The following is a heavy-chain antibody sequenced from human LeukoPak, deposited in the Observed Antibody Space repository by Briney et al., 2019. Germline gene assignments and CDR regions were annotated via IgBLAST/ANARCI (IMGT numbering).Heavy chain of an antibody. V-gene: IGHV1-46*01. CDR3: ATEQRGYSYGYFDY. J-gene: IGHJ4*02. Sequence: ASVKVSCKASGYTFTSYYMHWVRQAPGQGLEWMGIINPSGGSTSYAQKFQGRVTMTEDTSTDTAYMELSSLRSEDTAVYYCATEQRGYSYGYFDYWGQGTLVTVSS. CDR2: INPSGGST. CDR1: GYTFTSYY. D-gene: IGHD5-18*01.